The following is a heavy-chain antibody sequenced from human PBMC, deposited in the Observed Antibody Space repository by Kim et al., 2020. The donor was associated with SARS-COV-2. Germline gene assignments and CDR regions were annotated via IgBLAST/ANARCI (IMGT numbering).Heavy chain of an antibody. Sequence: GGSLRLSCVVSGFTFSNYEMNWFRQAPGKGLEWLSYITTAGGIIFYADSVKGRFTTSRDNARSSLYLQMTSLRAEDTAVYYCAREMPSTGGDACDAWGQGTLVTISS. V-gene: IGHV3-48*03. D-gene: IGHD4-17*01. CDR2: ITTAGGII. J-gene: IGHJ3*01. CDR1: GFTFSNYE. CDR3: AREMPSTGGDACDA.